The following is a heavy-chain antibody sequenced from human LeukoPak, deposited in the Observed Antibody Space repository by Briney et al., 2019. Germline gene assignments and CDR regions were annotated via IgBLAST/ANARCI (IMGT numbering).Heavy chain of an antibody. CDR3: VRERFHGSGAPEFDF. V-gene: IGHV3-21*06. CDR1: GFSFSSYR. D-gene: IGHD3-10*01. CDR2: ISGSGSYI. J-gene: IGHJ4*02. Sequence: GGSLRLSCTASGFSFSSYRMNWVRQAPRKGLEWVSCISGSGSYIYYADSVKGRFTISRDNAKNSLHLQVNSLRAEDTAVYYCVRERFHGSGAPEFDFWGQGTLVTVSS.